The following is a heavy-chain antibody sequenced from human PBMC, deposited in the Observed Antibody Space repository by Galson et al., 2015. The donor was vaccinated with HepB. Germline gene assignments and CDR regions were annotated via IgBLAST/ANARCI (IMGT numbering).Heavy chain of an antibody. CDR2: TWHDGSRS. CDR3: AREAHIAAPASFDV. D-gene: IGHD3-9*01. V-gene: IGHV3-33*08. CDR1: GFTFSRYG. J-gene: IGHJ4*03. Sequence: SLRLSCAASGFTFSRYGMHWVRQVPGKGLEWVALTWHDGSRSFYADSVKGRFTIARDNSQNTLYLHMADLRAEDTALYYCAREAHIAAPASFDVWGQETLVTVSS.